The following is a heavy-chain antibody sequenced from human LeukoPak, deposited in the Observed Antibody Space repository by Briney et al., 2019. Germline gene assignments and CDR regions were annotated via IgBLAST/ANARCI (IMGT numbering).Heavy chain of an antibody. CDR3: AKDGDYVVNYYYYMDV. CDR1: GFTFSTYG. D-gene: IGHD4-17*01. Sequence: PGGSLRLSCAASGFTFSTYGMNWVRQAPGKGLEWVAFIPYDGSNRHYVDSVKGRFTISRDNSKNTLDLQMNSLRAEDTAVYYCAKDGDYVVNYYYYMDVWAKATTVTVSS. CDR2: IPYDGSNR. J-gene: IGHJ6*03. V-gene: IGHV3-30*02.